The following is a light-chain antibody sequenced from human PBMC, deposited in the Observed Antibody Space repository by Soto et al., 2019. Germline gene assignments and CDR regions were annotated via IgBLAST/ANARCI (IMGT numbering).Light chain of an antibody. V-gene: IGKV3-20*01. CDR1: QSVYSSY. J-gene: IGKJ4*01. Sequence: EIMLTQSPGTLSLSPGERATLSCRASQSVYSSYLAWYQQRPGQAPRLLFYDASIRATGIPDRFSGSGSGTDFTLTISRLEPEDFAVYYCQQFSSYPLTFGGGTKVDI. CDR2: DAS. CDR3: QQFSSYPLT.